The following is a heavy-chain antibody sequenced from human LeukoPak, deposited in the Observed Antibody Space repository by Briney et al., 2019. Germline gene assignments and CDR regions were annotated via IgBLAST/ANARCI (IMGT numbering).Heavy chain of an antibody. CDR1: GGSISSGGYY. Sequence: SQTLSLTCTVSGGSISSGGYYWSWIRQPPGKGLEWIGYIYHSGSTYYNPSLKSRVTISVDRSKNQFSLKLSSVTAADTAVYYCARDSVVPAAIPAHDAFDIWGQGTMVTVSS. CDR2: IYHSGST. V-gene: IGHV4-30-2*01. CDR3: ARDSVVPAAIPAHDAFDI. J-gene: IGHJ3*02. D-gene: IGHD2-2*02.